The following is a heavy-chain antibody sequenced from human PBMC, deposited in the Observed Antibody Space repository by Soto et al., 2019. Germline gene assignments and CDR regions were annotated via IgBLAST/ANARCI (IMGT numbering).Heavy chain of an antibody. CDR1: GYSFTSYW. J-gene: IGHJ6*03. Sequence: GESLKISCKGSGYSFTSYWIGWVRQMPGKGLEWMGIIYPGDSDTRYSPSFQGQVTISADKSISTAYLQWSSLKASDTAMYYCARLMVRGVIIKTRYMDVWGKGTTVTVSS. D-gene: IGHD3-10*01. V-gene: IGHV5-51*01. CDR3: ARLMVRGVIIKTRYMDV. CDR2: IYPGDSDT.